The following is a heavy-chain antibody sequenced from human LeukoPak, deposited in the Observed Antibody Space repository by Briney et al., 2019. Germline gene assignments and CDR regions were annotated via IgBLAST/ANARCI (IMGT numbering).Heavy chain of an antibody. D-gene: IGHD6-13*01. CDR2: INPKTGGT. CDR3: ARLAAPGNYFDY. J-gene: IGHJ4*02. Sequence: ASVKVSCKTSGYTLTDHYMHWVRQAPGQGLEWMGWINPKTGGTNYAQKFQARVTMTRDMSINTAYMELSRLTSDDTAVYYCARLAAPGNYFDYWGQGTLVTVSS. CDR1: GYTLTDHY. V-gene: IGHV1-2*02.